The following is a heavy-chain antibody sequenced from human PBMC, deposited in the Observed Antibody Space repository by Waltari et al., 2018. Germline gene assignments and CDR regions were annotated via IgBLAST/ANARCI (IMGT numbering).Heavy chain of an antibody. D-gene: IGHD3-3*01. V-gene: IGHV4-38-2*02. Sequence: QVELQESGPGLVKPSETLSLTCKVSGYYISSNYFWGWIRQPPGKGPEWMGSIFHSGSTYYHPSLKSRVTISVDTSKNQFSLKLISGTAADTAVYYCARVAYSDFWSDYSSRPSFDYWGPGTLVTVSS. CDR1: GYYISSNYF. CDR3: ARVAYSDFWSDYSSRPSFDY. J-gene: IGHJ4*02. CDR2: IFHSGST.